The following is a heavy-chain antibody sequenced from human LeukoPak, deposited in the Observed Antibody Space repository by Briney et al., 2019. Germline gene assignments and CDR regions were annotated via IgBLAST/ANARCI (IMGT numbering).Heavy chain of an antibody. CDR2: IYYSGST. CDR3: ERVNYDSSGYSYYFDY. Sequence: PSETLSLTCTVSGGSISIYYWSWIRQPPGKGLEWMGYIYYSGSTNYNPSLKSRVTISVDTSKNQFSLKLSSVTAADTAVYYCERVNYDSSGYSYYFDYWGQGTLVTVSS. V-gene: IGHV4-59*01. CDR1: GGSISIYY. J-gene: IGHJ4*02. D-gene: IGHD3-22*01.